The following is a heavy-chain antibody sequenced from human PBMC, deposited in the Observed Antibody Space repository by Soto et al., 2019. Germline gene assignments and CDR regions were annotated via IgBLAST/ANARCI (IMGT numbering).Heavy chain of an antibody. CDR1: GFTLSSYS. D-gene: IGHD6-19*01. Sequence: LRLSCAASGFTLSSYSMNWVRQAPGKGLEWVSSISSSSSYIYYADSAKGRFTISRDNAKNSLYLQMNSLRAEDTAVYYCAGDHPMTVQWLLKRSYYYYGMDVWGEGTTVTVSS. V-gene: IGHV3-21*01. CDR3: AGDHPMTVQWLLKRSYYYYGMDV. J-gene: IGHJ6*04. CDR2: ISSSSSYI.